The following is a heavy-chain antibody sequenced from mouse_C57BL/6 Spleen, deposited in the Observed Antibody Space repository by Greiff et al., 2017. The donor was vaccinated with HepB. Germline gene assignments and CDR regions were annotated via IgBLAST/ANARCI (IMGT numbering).Heavy chain of an antibody. CDR1: GFTFSDYG. V-gene: IGHV5-17*01. Sequence: EVKLVESGGGLVKPGGSLKLSCAASGFTFSDYGMHWVRQAPEKGLEWVAYISSGSSTIYYADTVKGRFTISRDNAKNTLFLQMTSLRYEDTAMYYCARPGYYGSYAMDYWGQGTSVTVSS. D-gene: IGHD1-1*01. CDR3: ARPGYYGSYAMDY. J-gene: IGHJ4*01. CDR2: ISSGSSTI.